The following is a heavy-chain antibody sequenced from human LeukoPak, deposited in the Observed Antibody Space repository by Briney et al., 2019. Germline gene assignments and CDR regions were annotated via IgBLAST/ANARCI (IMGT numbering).Heavy chain of an antibody. CDR1: GGSISSGGYY. Sequence: SETLSLTCTVSGGSISSGGYYWSWIRQHPGKGLEWIGYIYYSESPYYNPSLKSRVTISVDTSKNQFSLKLSSVTAADTAVYYCARVPVKADAFDIWGQGTMVTVSS. J-gene: IGHJ3*02. CDR2: IYYSESP. CDR3: ARVPVKADAFDI. V-gene: IGHV4-31*03.